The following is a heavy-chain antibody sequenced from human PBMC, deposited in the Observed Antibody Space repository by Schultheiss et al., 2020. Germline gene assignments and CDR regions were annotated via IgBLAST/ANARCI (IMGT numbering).Heavy chain of an antibody. J-gene: IGHJ4*02. CDR2: ISSSSSYI. V-gene: IGHV3-21*03. CDR1: GFTFSSYS. CDR3: VRDRRRLDN. Sequence: GGSLRLSCAASGFTFSSYSMNWVRQAPGKGLEWVSSISSSSSYIYYADSVKGRFTISRDNAKNSLYLQMSSLGVEDTGLYYCVRDRRRLDNWGQGTLVTVSS.